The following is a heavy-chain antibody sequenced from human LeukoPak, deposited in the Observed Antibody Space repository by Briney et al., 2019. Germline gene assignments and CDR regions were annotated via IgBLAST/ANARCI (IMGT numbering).Heavy chain of an antibody. D-gene: IGHD1-26*01. CDR1: GLTFSSYW. CDR2: LNQDGSEK. V-gene: IGHV3-7*03. J-gene: IGHJ4*02. Sequence: PGGSLRLSCAASGLTFSSYWMSWVRQTPGKGLEWVANLNQDGSEKHYVDSAKGRFTISRDNAKNSLYLQMNSLRAEDTAVYYCAKEYSGSYSGDYWGQGTLVTVSS. CDR3: AKEYSGSYSGDY.